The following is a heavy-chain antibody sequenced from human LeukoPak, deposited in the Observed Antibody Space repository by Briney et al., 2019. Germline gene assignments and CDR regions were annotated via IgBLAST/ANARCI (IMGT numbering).Heavy chain of an antibody. D-gene: IGHD6-19*01. V-gene: IGHV3-53*01. Sequence: GGSLRLSRAVSGLIVTRNYMSWVRQAPGKGLECVSIINSGGSTYYADSVKGRFTISRDNSKNTLYLQMSSLRADDTAVYYCARVASDSSGWYHFDYWGQGTLVTVSS. CDR1: GLIVTRNY. CDR3: ARVASDSSGWYHFDY. J-gene: IGHJ4*02. CDR2: INSGGST.